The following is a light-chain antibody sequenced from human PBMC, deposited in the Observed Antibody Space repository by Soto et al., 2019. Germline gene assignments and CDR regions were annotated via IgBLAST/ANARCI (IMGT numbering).Light chain of an antibody. CDR1: QSIRSY. Sequence: DIQMTQSPSSLSASVGDRVTITCRASQSIRSYLNWYQQKPGKAPKLLLYAASSLQSGVPSRFSGSGSGTDFTLTISSLQPEDFATYYCQQSYSTPTTFGQGTKVEIK. CDR2: AAS. V-gene: IGKV1-39*01. J-gene: IGKJ1*01. CDR3: QQSYSTPTT.